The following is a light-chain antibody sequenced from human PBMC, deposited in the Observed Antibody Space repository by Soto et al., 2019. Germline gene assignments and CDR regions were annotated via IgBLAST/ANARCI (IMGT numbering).Light chain of an antibody. CDR2: DVT. J-gene: IGLJ1*01. CDR1: SGDIGSYNR. Sequence: QSALTQPASVSGSPGQSITISCTGTSGDIGSYNRVSWYQQHPGKAPKLIIYDVTDRPSGVSNRFSVSKSGNTASLTISGLQAEDEAEYYCSSYTNINTRACVFGTGTKLTVL. V-gene: IGLV2-14*03. CDR3: SSYTNINTRACV.